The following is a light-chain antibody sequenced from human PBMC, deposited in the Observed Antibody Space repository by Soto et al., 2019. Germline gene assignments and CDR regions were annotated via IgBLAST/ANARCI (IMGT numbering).Light chain of an antibody. V-gene: IGLV2-14*01. CDR1: SSDVGGYNY. J-gene: IGLJ3*02. CDR3: SSYISSSTLWV. Sequence: QSALTQPASVSGSPGQSITISCTGISSDVGGYNYVSWYQHHPGKAPKLMIYEVSNRPSGVSNRFSGSKSGNTASLTISGLQAEDEADYYCSSYISSSTLWVFGGGTKLTVL. CDR2: EVS.